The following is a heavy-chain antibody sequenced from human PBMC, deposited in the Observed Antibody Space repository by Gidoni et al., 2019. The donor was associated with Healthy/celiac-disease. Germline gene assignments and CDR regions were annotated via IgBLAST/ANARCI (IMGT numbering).Heavy chain of an antibody. CDR3: ARSPYDSSGYAIYYYYGMDV. V-gene: IGHV3-11*01. CDR1: GFTFSDYY. D-gene: IGHD3-22*01. J-gene: IGHJ6*02. CDR2: ISSSGSTI. Sequence: QVQLVESGGGLVKPGGSLRLSCAAAGFTFSDYYMSWIRQAPGKGLEWVSDISSSGSTIYYADSVKGRFTISRDNAKNSLYLQMNSLRAEDTAVYYCARSPYDSSGYAIYYYYGMDVWGQGTTVTVSS.